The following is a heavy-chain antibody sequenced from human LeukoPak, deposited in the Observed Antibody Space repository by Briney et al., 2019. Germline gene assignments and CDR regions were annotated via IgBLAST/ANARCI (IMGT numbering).Heavy chain of an antibody. V-gene: IGHV3-33*01. Sequence: PGGSLRLSCAASGFTFSSYGMHRVRQAPGTGLEWVADIWYDGSNKYYADSVKGRFTISRDNSKNTLYLQMNSLRSEDTTRYYCSRDIAAVGFDYWGQGTLVTVSS. CDR1: GFTFSSYG. CDR3: SRDIAAVGFDY. CDR2: IWYDGSNK. D-gene: IGHD6-13*01. J-gene: IGHJ4*02.